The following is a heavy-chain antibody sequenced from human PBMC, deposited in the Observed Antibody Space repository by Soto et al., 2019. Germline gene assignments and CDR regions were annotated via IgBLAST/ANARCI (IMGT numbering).Heavy chain of an antibody. CDR3: ARVPIEEGGNAYAFDY. J-gene: IGHJ4*02. D-gene: IGHD2-8*01. CDR1: GFTFSSYW. CDR2: IKQDGSAK. Sequence: GGSLRLSCAASGFTFSSYWMSWVRQAPGKGLEWVATIKQDGSAKYYVDSVKGRFTISRDKAKNSLYLQMNSLRAEDAAVQYCARVPIEEGGNAYAFDYWGQGTMVTVSS. V-gene: IGHV3-7*03.